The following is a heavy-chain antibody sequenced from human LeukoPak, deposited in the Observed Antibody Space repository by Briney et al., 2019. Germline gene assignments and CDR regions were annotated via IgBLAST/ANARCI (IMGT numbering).Heavy chain of an antibody. CDR1: XYTFTSYG. Sequence: SVKVSCKGSXYTFTSYGISWVRQAPGQGLEWMGWISAYNGNTNYAQKLQGRVTMTTDTSTSTAYMELRSLRSDDTAVYYCARAGLGCSSTSCYRERYNWFDPWGQGTLVTVSS. J-gene: IGHJ5*02. CDR3: ARAGLGCSSTSCYRERYNWFDP. D-gene: IGHD2-2*01. V-gene: IGHV1-18*01. CDR2: ISAYNGNT.